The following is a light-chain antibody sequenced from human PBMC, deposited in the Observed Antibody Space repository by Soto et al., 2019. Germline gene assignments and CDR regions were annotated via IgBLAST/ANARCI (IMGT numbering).Light chain of an antibody. Sequence: QSVLTQPPSASGTPGQRVTISCSGSSSNIGSKTVNWYQQLPGTAPKLLIYSNYQRPSGVPDRFSGSKSGTSASLAISGLQSEDEADYYCSAWDDSLNGYVSGTGTTVTV. CDR2: SNY. J-gene: IGLJ1*01. V-gene: IGLV1-44*01. CDR3: SAWDDSLNGYV. CDR1: SSNIGSKT.